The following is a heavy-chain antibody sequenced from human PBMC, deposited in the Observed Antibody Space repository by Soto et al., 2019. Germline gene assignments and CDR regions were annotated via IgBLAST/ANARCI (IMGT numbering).Heavy chain of an antibody. CDR3: ARIPVAGTGADY. D-gene: IGHD6-19*01. V-gene: IGHV3-21*01. J-gene: IGHJ4*02. CDR2: ISSGSTYI. CDR1: GFIFSSYN. Sequence: EVQLVESGGGLVKPGGSLRLSCAASGFIFSSYNMNWVRQAPGKGLEWVSAISSGSTYIDYADSVKGRFTISRDNAENSLFLQMNGLRAEDTAVYYCARIPVAGTGADYCGQGTMVTVSS.